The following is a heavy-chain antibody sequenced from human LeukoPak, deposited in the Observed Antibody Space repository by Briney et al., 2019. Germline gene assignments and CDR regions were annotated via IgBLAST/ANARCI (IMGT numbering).Heavy chain of an antibody. CDR3: AGDQGRAARPSAWFDP. J-gene: IGHJ5*02. Sequence: PGGSLRLSCAASGFTFSSYSMNWVRQAPGKGLEWVSSISSSSSYIYYADSVKGRFTISRDNAKNSLYLQMNSLRAEDTAVYYCAGDQGRAARPSAWFDPWGQGTLVTVSS. V-gene: IGHV3-21*01. D-gene: IGHD6-6*01. CDR1: GFTFSSYS. CDR2: ISSSSSYI.